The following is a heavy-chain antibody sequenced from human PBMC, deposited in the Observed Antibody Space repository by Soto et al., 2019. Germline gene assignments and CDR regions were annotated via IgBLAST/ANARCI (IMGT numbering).Heavy chain of an antibody. CDR2: IYHSGST. D-gene: IGHD6-6*01. V-gene: IGHV4-38-2*01. Sequence: SETLSLTCAVSGYSISSGYYWGWIRQPPGKGLEWIGSIYHSGSTYYNPSLKSRVTISVDTSKNQFSLRLTSVTAADTAVYYCERVDSSSGFDYWGQGTLVTVSS. J-gene: IGHJ4*02. CDR1: GYSISSGYY. CDR3: ERVDSSSGFDY.